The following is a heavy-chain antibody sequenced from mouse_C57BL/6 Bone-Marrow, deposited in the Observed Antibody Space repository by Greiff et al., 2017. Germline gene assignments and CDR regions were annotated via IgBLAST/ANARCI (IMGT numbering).Heavy chain of an antibody. CDR3: ASVLSGDFDG. Sequence: VQLQQSGPELVQPGASVKISCKASGYSFTDYNMNWVKQGTGKSLEWIGVINPNYGTTSYNQKFKGKVTLTVDQSSSTAYMQLNSLTSEDSAVYDGASVLSGDFDGWGTGTTVTVSS. D-gene: IGHD1-1*01. CDR2: INPNYGTT. J-gene: IGHJ1*03. CDR1: GYSFTDYN. V-gene: IGHV1-39*01.